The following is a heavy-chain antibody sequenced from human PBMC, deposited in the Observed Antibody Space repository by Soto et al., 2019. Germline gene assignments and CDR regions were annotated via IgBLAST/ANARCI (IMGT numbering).Heavy chain of an antibody. Sequence: ASVKVSCKASGGTFSSYAISWVRQAPGQGLEWMGGIIPIFGTANYAQKFQGRVTITADESTSTAYMELSSLRSEDTAVYYCARDQAQQLALTYYYYGMDVWGQGTTVTVSS. CDR2: IIPIFGTA. CDR1: GGTFSSYA. J-gene: IGHJ6*02. D-gene: IGHD6-6*01. V-gene: IGHV1-69*13. CDR3: ARDQAQQLALTYYYYGMDV.